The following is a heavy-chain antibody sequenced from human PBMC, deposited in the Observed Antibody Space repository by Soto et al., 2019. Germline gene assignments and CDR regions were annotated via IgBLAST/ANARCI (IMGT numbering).Heavy chain of an antibody. CDR2: INPISGVA. V-gene: IGHV1-2*02. CDR3: ARDPYSRNEDYYYYYGMDV. J-gene: IGHJ6*02. CDR1: GYTFTGYY. D-gene: IGHD6-13*01. Sequence: GASVKVSCKASGYTFTGYYMHWVRQAPGQGLEWIGRINPISGVANYAQKFQGRVTITADTSTSTAYMELSSLRSEDTAVYYCARDPYSRNEDYYYYYGMDVWGQGTTVTVSS.